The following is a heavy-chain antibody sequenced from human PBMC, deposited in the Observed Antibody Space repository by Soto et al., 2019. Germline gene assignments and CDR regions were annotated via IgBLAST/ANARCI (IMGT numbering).Heavy chain of an antibody. CDR3: ASDEDVHLGDFSPPPGY. D-gene: IGHD3-16*02. CDR2: IIPILGIA. V-gene: IGHV1-69*02. J-gene: IGHJ4*02. Sequence: SVKVSCKASGGTFSSYTISWVRQAPGQGLEWMGRIIPILGIANYAQKFQGRVTITADKSTSTAYMELSSLRSEDTAVYYCASDEDVHLGDFSPPPGYWGQGTLVTVSS. CDR1: GGTFSSYT.